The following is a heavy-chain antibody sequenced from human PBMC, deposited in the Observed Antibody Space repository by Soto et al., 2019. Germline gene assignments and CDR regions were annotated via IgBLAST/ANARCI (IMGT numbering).Heavy chain of an antibody. V-gene: IGHV3-30*18. Sequence: GGSLRLSCAASGFTFSSYGMHWVRQAPGKGLEWVAVISHDGGNKYYADSVKGRFTISRDNSKNTLYLQMNSLRAEDTAVYYFSKVLWSGYFTYYYNYAMDVWGQGTTVTVSS. D-gene: IGHD3-3*01. CDR2: ISHDGGNK. J-gene: IGHJ6*02. CDR3: SKVLWSGYFTYYYNYAMDV. CDR1: GFTFSSYG.